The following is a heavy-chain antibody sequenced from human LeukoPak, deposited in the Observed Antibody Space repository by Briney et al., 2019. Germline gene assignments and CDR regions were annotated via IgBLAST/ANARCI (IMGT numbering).Heavy chain of an antibody. CDR1: GGSISSFSYY. J-gene: IGHJ4*02. V-gene: IGHV4-39*07. Sequence: SETLSLTCTVSGGSISSFSYYWGWIRQPPGRGLEWIGTIYYSGSTYYNPSLKSRVTISTDTSKNQFSLNLRSVTAADTAVYYCAREGVGYSFDYWGQGTLVTVSS. D-gene: IGHD5-18*01. CDR2: IYYSGST. CDR3: AREGVGYSFDY.